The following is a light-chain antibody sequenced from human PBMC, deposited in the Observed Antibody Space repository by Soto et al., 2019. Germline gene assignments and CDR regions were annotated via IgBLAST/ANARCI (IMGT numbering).Light chain of an antibody. Sequence: DIQMTQSPSSLSASVGDRVAITCLASQDITNYLNWFQHKPGKAPKLLICDASNLETGVPPRFSGRGSGTDFTFTISSLQPEDIGTYYCQQYESFPLTFGGGTKV. CDR3: QQYESFPLT. CDR2: DAS. J-gene: IGKJ4*01. CDR1: QDITNY. V-gene: IGKV1-33*01.